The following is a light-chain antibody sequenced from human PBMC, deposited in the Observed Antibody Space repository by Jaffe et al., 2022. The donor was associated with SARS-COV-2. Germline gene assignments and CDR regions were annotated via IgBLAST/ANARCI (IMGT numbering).Light chain of an antibody. CDR1: EDVLNW. CDR2: RAS. V-gene: IGKV1-5*03. Sequence: DIQLTQSPSTLAASVGDRVTITCRASEDVLNWLAWYQQKPGAAPKLLIYRASILHTGVPSRFSASGSGTEFTLTIHSLQPDDLATYYCQHYDDYSGTFGQGTNVESK. CDR3: QHYDDYSGT. J-gene: IGKJ1*01.